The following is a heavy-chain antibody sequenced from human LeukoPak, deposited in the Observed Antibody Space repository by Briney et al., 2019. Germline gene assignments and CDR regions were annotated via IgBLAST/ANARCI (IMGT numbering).Heavy chain of an antibody. V-gene: IGHV3-9*01. Sequence: GGSLRLSCAASGFTFGDYAMRWVRQAPGKGLEWVSGISWNSGSIGYADSVKGRFTISRDNAKNSLYLQMNSLRAEDTALYYCAKGYYDSSGTDYWGQGTLVTVSS. J-gene: IGHJ4*02. CDR1: GFTFGDYA. CDR2: ISWNSGSI. CDR3: AKGYYDSSGTDY. D-gene: IGHD3-22*01.